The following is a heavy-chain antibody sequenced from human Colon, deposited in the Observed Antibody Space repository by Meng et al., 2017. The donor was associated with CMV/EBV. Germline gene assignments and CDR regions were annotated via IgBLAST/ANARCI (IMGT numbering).Heavy chain of an antibody. CDR3: ARNARGSGY. J-gene: IGHJ4*02. CDR1: GFTFSGDW. Sequence: GESLKISCVASGFTFSGDWMAWVRQAPGKGLEWLTNIKQDGSVRNYGDSVKGRFTVSRDNAKNSLYLQMSSLRAEDTAMYYCARNARGSGYWGQGTLVTVSS. CDR2: IKQDGSVR. D-gene: IGHD3-10*01. V-gene: IGHV3-7*01.